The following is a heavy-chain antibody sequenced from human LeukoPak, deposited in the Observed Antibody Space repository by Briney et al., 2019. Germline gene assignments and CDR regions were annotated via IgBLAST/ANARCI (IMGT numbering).Heavy chain of an antibody. D-gene: IGHD3/OR15-3a*01. CDR1: GFTFNTYN. CDR3: ARCSFWTAYSFDY. J-gene: IGHJ4*01. CDR2: LSSSENTI. V-gene: IGHV3-48*01. Sequence: GGSLRLSCVASGFTFNTYNFVWVRQAPGKGLEWLSYLSSSENTIYYADSVRGRFTISRDNAKDSLFLQMNSVRAEDTAVYYCARCSFWTAYSFDYWGPGTLGTVSS.